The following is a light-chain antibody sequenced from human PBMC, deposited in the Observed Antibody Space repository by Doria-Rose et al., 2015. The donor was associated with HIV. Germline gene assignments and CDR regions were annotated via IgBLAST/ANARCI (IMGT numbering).Light chain of an antibody. CDR2: GAS. CDR1: QSVSANY. V-gene: IGKV3-20*01. CDR3: HQYASPRT. J-gene: IGKJ1*01. Sequence: EIELTQSPGNLSLSPGERATLSCRASQSVSANYLAWYQQRPGQSPRLLIYGASSRATDIPDRFSGSGSGTDFTLTISRLEPEDFAVYYCHQYASPRTFGQGTKVEIK.